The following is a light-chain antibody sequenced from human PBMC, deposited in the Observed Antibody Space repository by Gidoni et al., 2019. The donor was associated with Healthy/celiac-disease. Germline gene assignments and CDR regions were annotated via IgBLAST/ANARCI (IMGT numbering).Light chain of an antibody. CDR3: QQYYSTLMCS. Sequence: DIVMTQSPDSLAVSLGERATINCKSSQSVLYSSNNKNYLAWYQQKPGQPPKLLIYWASTRESGVPDRFSGSGSGTDFTLTISSLQAEDVAVYYCQQYYSTLMCSFGQGTKLEIK. CDR1: QSVLYSSNNKNY. J-gene: IGKJ2*04. CDR2: WAS. V-gene: IGKV4-1*01.